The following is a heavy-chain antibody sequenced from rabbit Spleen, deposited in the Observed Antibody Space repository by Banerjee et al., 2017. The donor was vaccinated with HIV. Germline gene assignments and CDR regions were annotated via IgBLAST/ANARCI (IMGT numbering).Heavy chain of an antibody. CDR1: GFSFSSNW. CDR2: IDTNDGDT. CDR3: ARDAGTSFSTYGMDL. V-gene: IGHV1S45*01. Sequence: QEQLTETGGGLVQPGGSLTLSCTVSGFSFSSNWICWVRQAPGKGLEWIACIDTNDGDTDYATWPKGRFTISKTSSTTVTLQMTSLTAADTATYFCARDAGTSFSTYGMDLWGQGTLVTVS. D-gene: IGHD8-1*01. J-gene: IGHJ6*01.